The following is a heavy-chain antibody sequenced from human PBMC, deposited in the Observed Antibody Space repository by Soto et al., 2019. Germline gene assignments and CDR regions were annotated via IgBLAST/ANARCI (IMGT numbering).Heavy chain of an antibody. Sequence: GGSLRLSCAASGFIFSAYGIHWVRQAPGKGLEWVAVISYDGNNEHYADSVKGRFTISRDNSKITLFLQMSSLGAEDTAVYYCAKDTYYHDTTGYYVFDYWGQGTLVTVSS. J-gene: IGHJ4*02. CDR2: ISYDGNNE. CDR3: AKDTYYHDTTGYYVFDY. D-gene: IGHD3-22*01. V-gene: IGHV3-30*18. CDR1: GFIFSAYG.